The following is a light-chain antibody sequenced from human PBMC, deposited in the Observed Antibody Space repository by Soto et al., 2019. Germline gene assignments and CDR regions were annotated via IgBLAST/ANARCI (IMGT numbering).Light chain of an antibody. CDR1: QSIRND. CDR2: AAS. Sequence: AIQMTQSPSSLSASVGDRVTITCRASQSIRNDLGWYQQKPGKAPKLLIYAASSLQSEVPSRFSGSGSGTDFTLTISSLQPEDFATYYCLQDYNYPRTFGQGTKVEIK. V-gene: IGKV1-6*01. CDR3: LQDYNYPRT. J-gene: IGKJ1*01.